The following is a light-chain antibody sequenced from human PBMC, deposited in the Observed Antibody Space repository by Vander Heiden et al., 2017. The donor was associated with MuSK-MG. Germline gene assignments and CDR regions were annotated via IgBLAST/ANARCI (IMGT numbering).Light chain of an antibody. CDR2: FHG. V-gene: IGLV1-40*01. J-gene: IGLJ3*02. CDR3: LSPATRLSVLV. Sequence: QSVLTQPPSVSGSPDQRVTISGSGSSSNIGAAGYDARWIQHRPGTDPNLLIYFHGDRPSGVPDRFAGYTSGTSATLTITVLQAEDGAVYFWLSPATRLSVLVFGGGKKMTVL. CDR1: SSNIGAAGYD.